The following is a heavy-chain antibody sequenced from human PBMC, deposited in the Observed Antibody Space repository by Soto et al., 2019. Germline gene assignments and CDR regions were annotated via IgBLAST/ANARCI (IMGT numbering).Heavy chain of an antibody. CDR3: ARVAYYGDYDT. Sequence: GGSLRLSCAASGFTFSSYDMHWVRQATGKGLEWVSAIGTAGDTYYPGSVKGRFTISRENAKNSLYLQMNSLRAGDTAVYYCARVAYYGDYDTWGQGTLVTVSS. V-gene: IGHV3-13*01. CDR2: IGTAGDT. D-gene: IGHD4-17*01. J-gene: IGHJ5*02. CDR1: GFTFSSYD.